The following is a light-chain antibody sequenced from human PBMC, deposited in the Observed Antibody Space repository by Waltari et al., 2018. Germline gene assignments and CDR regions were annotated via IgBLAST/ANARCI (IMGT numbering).Light chain of an antibody. CDR2: AAS. V-gene: IGKV3-11*01. Sequence: EIVLTQSPATLSLSPGERATLSCRASQSVSDYLAWYQQKPGQAPRLLISAASNRATGIPARFSGSGSGTDFTLTISNLEPEDFAFYYCQQRSNWPISFGQGTRLEIK. CDR1: QSVSDY. CDR3: QQRSNWPIS. J-gene: IGKJ5*01.